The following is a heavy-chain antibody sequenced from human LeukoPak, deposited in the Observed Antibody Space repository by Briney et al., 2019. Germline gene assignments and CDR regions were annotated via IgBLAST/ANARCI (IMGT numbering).Heavy chain of an antibody. Sequence: GGSLRLSCAASGFTFSDYYMSWIRQAPGEGLEWVSYISSSGSTIYYADSVKGRFTISRDNAKNSLYLQMNSLRAEDTAVYYCARAKPKNMVRGLIMRRESRYYFDYWGQGTLVTVSS. J-gene: IGHJ4*02. CDR1: GFTFSDYY. D-gene: IGHD3-10*01. V-gene: IGHV3-11*01. CDR3: ARAKPKNMVRGLIMRRESRYYFDY. CDR2: ISSSGSTI.